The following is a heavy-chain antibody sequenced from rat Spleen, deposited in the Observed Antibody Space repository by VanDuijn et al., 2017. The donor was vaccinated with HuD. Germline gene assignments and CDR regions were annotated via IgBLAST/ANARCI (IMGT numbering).Heavy chain of an antibody. V-gene: IGHV5-27*01. J-gene: IGHJ3*01. CDR1: GFIFSKYD. D-gene: IGHD1-12*02. CDR2: ISTGGGNT. Sequence: EVHLVESGGGLVQPGRSLKLSCAASGFIFSKYDMAWVRQTPTKGLEWVASISTGGGNTYYRDSVKGRFTISRDIAKSTLYLQMDSLRSEDTATYYCTTDLDYYDGSYYVNWFAYWGQGTLVTVSS. CDR3: TTDLDYYDGSYYVNWFAY.